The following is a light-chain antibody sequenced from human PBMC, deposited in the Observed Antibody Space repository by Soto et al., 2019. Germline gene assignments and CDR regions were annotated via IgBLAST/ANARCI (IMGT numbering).Light chain of an antibody. CDR3: GADHGTGSKFVVV. CDR2: VGTGGIVG. CDR1: SDYSHYK. Sequence: QPVLTQPPSASASLGASVTLTYTLSSDYSHYKVDWYQQRPGKGPRFVMRVGTGGIVGSKGDGIPDRFSVLGSGLNRYLTIKNIQEEDESDYHCGADHGTGSKFVVVFGGGTKVTVL. J-gene: IGLJ3*02. V-gene: IGLV9-49*01.